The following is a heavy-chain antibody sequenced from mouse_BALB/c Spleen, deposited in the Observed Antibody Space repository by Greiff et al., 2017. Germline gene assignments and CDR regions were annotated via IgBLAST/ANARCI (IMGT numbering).Heavy chain of an antibody. CDR1: GFTFSSYH. CDR2: INSNGGST. J-gene: IGHJ2*01. Sequence: EVQGVESGGGLVKLGGSLKLSCAASGFTFSSYHMSWVRQTPEKRLELVAAINSNGGSTYYPDTVKGRFTISRDNAKNTLYLQMSSLKSEDTALYYCARQNYYGSSYFDYWGQGTTLTVSS. D-gene: IGHD1-1*01. V-gene: IGHV5-6-2*01. CDR3: ARQNYYGSSYFDY.